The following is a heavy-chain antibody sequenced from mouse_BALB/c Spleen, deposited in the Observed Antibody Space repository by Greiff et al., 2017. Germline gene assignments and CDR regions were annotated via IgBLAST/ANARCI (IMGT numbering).Heavy chain of an antibody. CDR2: IDPSDSYT. CDR1: GYTFTSYW. D-gene: IGHD1-1*01. J-gene: IGHJ4*01. Sequence: QVQLQQPGAELVKPGASVKLSCKASGYTFTSYWMHWVKQRPGQGLEWIGEIDPSDSYTNYNQKFKGKATLTVDKSSSTAYIQLSSLTSEDSAVYYCAGYYGAMDYGGQGTSVTVSS. V-gene: IGHV1-69*02. CDR3: AGYYGAMDY.